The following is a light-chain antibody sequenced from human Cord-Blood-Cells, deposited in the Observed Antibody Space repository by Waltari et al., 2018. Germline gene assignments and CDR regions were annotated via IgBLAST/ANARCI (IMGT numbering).Light chain of an antibody. Sequence: QSALTQPASVSGSPGQSITISCTGTSSDVGGYNYVSWYQPHPGKAPKLMIYDVSHRPSGVSNLFSGAKSGNMASLTSSGLQAEYEADYDCSSYTSSSTLGVFGTGTKVTVL. J-gene: IGLJ1*01. CDR2: DVS. CDR1: SSDVGGYNY. CDR3: SSYTSSSTLGV. V-gene: IGLV2-14*01.